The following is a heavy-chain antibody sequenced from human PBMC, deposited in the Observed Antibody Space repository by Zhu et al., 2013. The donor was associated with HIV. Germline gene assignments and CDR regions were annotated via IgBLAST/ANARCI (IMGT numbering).Heavy chain of an antibody. CDR1: GYTFTSNA. J-gene: IGHJ6*02. V-gene: IGHV1-69*13. D-gene: IGHD4-17*01. CDR3: AKTVTTTDYYGVDV. CDR2: FIPTLGTT. Sequence: QVQLVQSGAEVKKPGASVKVSCKASGYTFTSNAINWVRQAPGQGLEWMGGFIPTLGTTHYAQTFQDRVTITADVSSGTAYMELSSLRSEDTAVYYCAKTVTTTDYYGVDVWGQGTTVTVSS.